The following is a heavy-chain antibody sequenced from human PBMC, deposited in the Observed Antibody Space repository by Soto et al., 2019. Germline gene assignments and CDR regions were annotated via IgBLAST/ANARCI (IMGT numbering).Heavy chain of an antibody. J-gene: IGHJ4*02. V-gene: IGHV3-23*01. D-gene: IGHD3-16*01. CDR3: AKKRGARDADLQYYFDS. CDR1: GFTFSDFA. Sequence: EVQLLESGGGLVQPGGSLRLSCAASGFTFSDFAMSWVRQAPGKGLEWVSTVSAGGGSTYYADSVKGRFTISRDNSKNTLYLQVHSQRAEDTAIYYCAKKRGARDADLQYYFDSWGQGTPVIVSS. CDR2: VSAGGGST.